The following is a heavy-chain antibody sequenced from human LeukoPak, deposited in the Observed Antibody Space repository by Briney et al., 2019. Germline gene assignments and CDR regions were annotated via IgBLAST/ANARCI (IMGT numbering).Heavy chain of an antibody. CDR3: ARDERIAARHFDY. CDR2: IYYSGST. J-gene: IGHJ4*02. CDR1: GFTVSSNY. Sequence: PGGSLRLSCAASGFTVSSNYMSWVRQAPGKGLEWIGSIYYSGSTYYNPSLKSRVTISVDTSKNQFSLKLSSVTAADTAVYYCARDERIAARHFDYWGQGTLVTVSS. V-gene: IGHV4-59*05. D-gene: IGHD6-6*01.